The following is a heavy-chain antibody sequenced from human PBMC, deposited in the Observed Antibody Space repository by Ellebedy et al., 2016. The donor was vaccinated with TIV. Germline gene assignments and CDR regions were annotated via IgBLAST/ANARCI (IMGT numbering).Heavy chain of an antibody. CDR2: MYSGGGA. D-gene: IGHD1-26*01. J-gene: IGHJ6*02. V-gene: IGHV3-66*01. CDR3: ARGGSYRGMDV. Sequence: PGGSLRLSCAASGFSVSSNYMIRVRQAPGKGLEWVSVMYSGGGAYYADSVKGRFTMSRDNSKNTLYLQMNSLRAEDTAVYYCARGGSYRGMDVWGQGTTVTVSS. CDR1: GFSVSSNY.